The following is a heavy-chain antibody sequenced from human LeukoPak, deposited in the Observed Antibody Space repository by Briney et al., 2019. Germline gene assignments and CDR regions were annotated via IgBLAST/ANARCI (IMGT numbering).Heavy chain of an antibody. CDR2: ISSSGSTI. J-gene: IGHJ4*02. CDR1: GFTFSDYY. CDR3: AKGDDYGDYLYYFDY. Sequence: GGSLGLSCAASGFTFSDYYMSWIRQAPGKGLEWVSYISSSGSTIYYADSVKGRFTISRDNAKNSLYLQMNSLRAEDTALYYRAKGDDYGDYLYYFDYWGQGALVTVSS. D-gene: IGHD4-17*01. V-gene: IGHV3-11*01.